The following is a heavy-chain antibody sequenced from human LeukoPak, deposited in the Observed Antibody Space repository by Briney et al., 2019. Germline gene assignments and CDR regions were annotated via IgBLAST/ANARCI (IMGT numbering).Heavy chain of an antibody. J-gene: IGHJ6*03. CDR2: IIPIFGTA. CDR3: ARGDMDCSGGSCWSYYMDV. Sequence: GSSVKVSRKATGGTFSSYAISWVRQAPGQGFEWMGGIIPIFGTANYAQKFQGRVTITADKSTSTAYMELSSLRSEDTAVYYCARGDMDCSGGSCWSYYMDVWGKGTTVTVSS. D-gene: IGHD2-15*01. CDR1: GGTFSSYA. V-gene: IGHV1-69*06.